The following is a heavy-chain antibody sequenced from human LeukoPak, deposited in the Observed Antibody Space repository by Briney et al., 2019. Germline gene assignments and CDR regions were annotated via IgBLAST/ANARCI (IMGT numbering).Heavy chain of an antibody. CDR2: ISGSGGST. D-gene: IGHD4-17*01. J-gene: IGHJ6*02. Sequence: GGSLRLSCAASGFTFSTYAMSRVRQAPGKGLEWVSAISGSGGSTYYADSVKGRFTISRDNSKNTLYLQMNSLRAEDTAVYYCARESYGDYPTDYYGMDVWGQGTTVTVSS. CDR3: ARESYGDYPTDYYGMDV. V-gene: IGHV3-23*01. CDR1: GFTFSTYA.